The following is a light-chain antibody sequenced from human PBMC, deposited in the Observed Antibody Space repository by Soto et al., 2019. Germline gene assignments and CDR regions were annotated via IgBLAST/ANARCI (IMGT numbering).Light chain of an antibody. J-gene: IGLJ1*01. Sequence: QSGLTQPPSASGSPGQSVTISFTGTSSDVGGYNYVSWYQQHPGKAPKLMIYEVSERPSGVPDRFSGSKSSNTASLTVSGLQAEDEADYYCSSYAGSNNFVFGTGTKVTVL. CDR2: EVS. V-gene: IGLV2-8*01. CDR3: SSYAGSNNFV. CDR1: SSDVGGYNY.